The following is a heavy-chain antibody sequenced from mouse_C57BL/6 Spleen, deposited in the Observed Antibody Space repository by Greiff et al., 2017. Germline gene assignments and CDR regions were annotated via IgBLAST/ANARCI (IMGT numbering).Heavy chain of an antibody. Sequence: QVQLQQPGAELVRPGTSVKLSCKASGYTFTSYWMHWVKQRPGQGLEWIGVIDPSDSYTNYNQKFKGKATLTVDTSSSTAYMQLSSLTSEDSAVYYCAKNDGPHYFDDWGQGTTLTVSS. CDR2: IDPSDSYT. D-gene: IGHD2-3*01. J-gene: IGHJ2*01. V-gene: IGHV1-59*01. CDR3: AKNDGPHYFDD. CDR1: GYTFTSYW.